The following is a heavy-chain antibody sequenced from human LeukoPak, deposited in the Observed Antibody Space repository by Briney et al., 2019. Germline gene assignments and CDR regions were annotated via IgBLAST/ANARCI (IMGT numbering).Heavy chain of an antibody. Sequence: SGGPLRLSCAASGFTFSSCAMSWVRQAPGKGLEWVSGISGSGDNTYYADSVKGRFTISRDNSKNTLYVQVNSLGTEDTAAYYCAKGSYYDSSGSFYFDYWGQGTLVTVSS. D-gene: IGHD3-22*01. CDR2: ISGSGDNT. CDR3: AKGSYYDSSGSFYFDY. CDR1: GFTFSSCA. J-gene: IGHJ4*02. V-gene: IGHV3-23*01.